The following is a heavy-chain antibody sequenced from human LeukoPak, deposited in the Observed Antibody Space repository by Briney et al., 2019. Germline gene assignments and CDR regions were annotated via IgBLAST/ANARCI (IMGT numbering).Heavy chain of an antibody. CDR1: GFTFSSYW. V-gene: IGHV3-7*01. CDR3: ARDGHYTIYELRFDY. D-gene: IGHD5/OR15-5a*01. J-gene: IGHJ4*02. CDR2: INQDGSEK. Sequence: GGSLRLSCAASGFTFSSYWMSWARQAPGKGLEWVANINQDGSEKYCVDSLKGPFTISRDNAENSLYLQMNSLRAEDTGVYYCARDGHYTIYELRFDYWGQGALVTVSS.